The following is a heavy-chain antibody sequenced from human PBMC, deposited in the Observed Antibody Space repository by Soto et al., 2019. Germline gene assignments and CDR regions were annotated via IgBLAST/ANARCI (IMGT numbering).Heavy chain of an antibody. V-gene: IGHV4-39*01. J-gene: IGHJ4*02. CDR2: IYYSGST. CDR3: ASRYCSGGSCSAEF. D-gene: IGHD2-15*01. CDR1: GGSISSTNYY. Sequence: SETLSLTCTVSGGSISSTNYYWGWIRQPPGKNPEWIASIYYSGSTYYNPSLKSRVTISVDTSRNQFSLKLSSVTAADMAVYYCASRYCSGGSCSAEFWGQGALVTVSS.